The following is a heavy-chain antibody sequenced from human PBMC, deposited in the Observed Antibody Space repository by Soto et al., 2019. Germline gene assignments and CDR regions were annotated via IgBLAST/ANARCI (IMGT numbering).Heavy chain of an antibody. CDR1: GFTFDDYT. V-gene: IGHV3-43*01. Sequence: PWGSLRLSCAASGFTFDDYTMHWVRQAPGKGLEWVSLISWDGGSTYYADSVKGRFTISGDNSKNSLYLQMNSLRTEDTALYYCAKDSQWLISVGNYFDYWGQGTLVTVSS. CDR3: AKDSQWLISVGNYFDY. CDR2: ISWDGGST. J-gene: IGHJ4*02. D-gene: IGHD6-19*01.